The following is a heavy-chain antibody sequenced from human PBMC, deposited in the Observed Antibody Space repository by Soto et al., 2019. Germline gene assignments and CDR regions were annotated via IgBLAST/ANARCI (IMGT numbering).Heavy chain of an antibody. J-gene: IGHJ3*02. CDR1: GFTFSSYA. V-gene: IGHV3-30-3*01. CDR2: ISYDGSNK. Sequence: QVQLVESGGGVVQPGRSLRLSCAASGFTFSSYAMHWVRQAPGKGLEWVAVISYDGSNKYYADSVKGRFTISRDNSKNTLYLQMSSLRAEDTAVYYCTREYGIGGAAFDSWGQGTMVTVSA. CDR3: TREYGIGGAAFDS. D-gene: IGHD2-15*01.